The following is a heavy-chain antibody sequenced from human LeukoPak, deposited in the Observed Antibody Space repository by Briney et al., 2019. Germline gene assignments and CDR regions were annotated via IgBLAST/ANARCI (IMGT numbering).Heavy chain of an antibody. V-gene: IGHV3-23*01. CDR1: GFTFSSYA. J-gene: IGHJ4*02. Sequence: GGSLRLSCAASGFTFSSYAMSWVRQAPGKGLEWVSAISGSGGSTYYADSVKGRFTISRDNSKNTLYLQMNSLRAEDTAVYYCARDQYDFWSGYYGGSLDYWGQGTLVTVSS. CDR3: ARDQYDFWSGYYGGSLDY. CDR2: ISGSGGST. D-gene: IGHD3-3*01.